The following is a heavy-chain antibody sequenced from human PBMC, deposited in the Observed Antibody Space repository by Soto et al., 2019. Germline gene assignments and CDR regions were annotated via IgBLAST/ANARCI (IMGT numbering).Heavy chain of an antibody. D-gene: IGHD1-1*01. V-gene: IGHV1-69*01. J-gene: IGHJ5*02. CDR2: IVPIFGIA. CDR1: GGTFSSYA. CDR3: AKAAQTRYNWNDLGNWFDP. Sequence: QVQLVQSGAEVKKPGFSVKVSCKESGGTFSSYAIAWVRQAPGEGLEWMGGIVPIFGIANYAQKFQGRVAITADEATNTAYMELSSLRSDDTAVYYCAKAAQTRYNWNDLGNWFDPWGQGTLVIVSS.